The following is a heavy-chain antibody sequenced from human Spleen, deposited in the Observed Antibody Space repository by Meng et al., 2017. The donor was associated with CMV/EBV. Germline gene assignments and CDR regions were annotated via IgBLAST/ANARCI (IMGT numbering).Heavy chain of an antibody. J-gene: IGHJ2*01. CDR2: INPNSGVT. D-gene: IGHD3-16*01. CDR3: ARCWGPDWYFDL. Sequence: SCMASGYTFTGYYRHWVRQAPGQGLEWMGWINPNSGVTNYAQNFQGRVTMTKDTSISTAYMELSRLRSDDTAVYYCARCWGPDWYFDLWGRGTLVTVSS. CDR1: GYTFTGYY. V-gene: IGHV1-2*02.